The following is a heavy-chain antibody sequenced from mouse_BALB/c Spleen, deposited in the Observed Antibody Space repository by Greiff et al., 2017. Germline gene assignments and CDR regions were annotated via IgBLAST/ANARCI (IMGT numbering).Heavy chain of an antibody. CDR2: ISTYYGDA. J-gene: IGHJ4*01. V-gene: IGHV1S137*01. CDR1: GYTFTDYA. Sequence: VQLQQSGAELVRPGVSVKISCKGSGYTFTDYAMHWVKQSHAKSLEWIGVISTYYGDASYNQKFKGKATMTVDKSSSTAYMELARLTSEDSAIYYCARLGIAMDYWGQGTSVTVSS. D-gene: IGHD4-1*01. CDR3: ARLGIAMDY.